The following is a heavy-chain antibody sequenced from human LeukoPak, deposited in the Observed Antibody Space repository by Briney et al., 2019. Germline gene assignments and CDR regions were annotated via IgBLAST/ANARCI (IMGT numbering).Heavy chain of an antibody. J-gene: IGHJ4*02. D-gene: IGHD3-22*01. CDR3: AKATFYYDGSGYRTFDY. V-gene: IGHV4-4*02. CDR1: GGSVSSSNW. Sequence: SETLSLTCAVSGGSVSSSNWWTWVRQSPGRGLDWIGEIFHSGSTNYNPSLKSRVTMSIDKSKNHFSLRLRSVTAADTAVYFCAKATFYYDGSGYRTFDYWGQGVLVTVSS. CDR2: IFHSGST.